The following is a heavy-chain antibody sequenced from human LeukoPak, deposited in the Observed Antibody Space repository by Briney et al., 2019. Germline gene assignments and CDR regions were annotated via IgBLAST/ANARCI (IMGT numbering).Heavy chain of an antibody. D-gene: IGHD4-4*01. CDR3: AREIMVTVSNWFDP. CDR2: IKHDGSEK. Sequence: PGGSLRLSCAASGFSFSTYWMTWVRQAPGKGLEWVANIKHDGSEKYYVDSVEGRFTISRDNAKNSLYLQMNSLRAEDTAVYYCAREIMVTVSNWFDPWGQGTLVTVSS. V-gene: IGHV3-7*01. J-gene: IGHJ5*02. CDR1: GFSFSTYW.